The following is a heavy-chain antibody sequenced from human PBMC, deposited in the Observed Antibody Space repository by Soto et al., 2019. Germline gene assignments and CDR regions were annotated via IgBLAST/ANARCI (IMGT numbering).Heavy chain of an antibody. V-gene: IGHV3-23*01. CDR1: GFTFSTYA. D-gene: IGHD3-22*01. CDR2: ISGSGGST. Sequence: PGGSLRLSCATSGFTFSTYAMSWVRQAPGKGLEWVSGISGSGGSTYYADSVKGRFTISRDNSKNTLYLQMNSLRAEDTAVYYCARDQHYYDSSADAFDIWGQGTMVTVSS. CDR3: ARDQHYYDSSADAFDI. J-gene: IGHJ3*02.